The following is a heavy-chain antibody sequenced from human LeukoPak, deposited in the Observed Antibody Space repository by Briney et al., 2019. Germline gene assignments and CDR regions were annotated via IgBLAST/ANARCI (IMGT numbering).Heavy chain of an antibody. D-gene: IGHD3-10*01. CDR3: ARQKLLWFGELLNYYYMDV. J-gene: IGHJ6*03. CDR2: IYSGGTT. CDR1: GFTVSSNY. V-gene: IGHV3-66*04. Sequence: GGSLRLSCGASGFTVSSNYMSWVRQAPGKGLEWVSVIYSGGTTYYADSVKGRFTISRDNSKNTLYLQMNSLRAEDTAVYYCARQKLLWFGELLNYYYMDVWGKGTTVTISS.